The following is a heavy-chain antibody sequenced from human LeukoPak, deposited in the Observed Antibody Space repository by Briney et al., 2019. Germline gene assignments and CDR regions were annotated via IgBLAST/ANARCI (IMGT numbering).Heavy chain of an antibody. J-gene: IGHJ5*02. Sequence: SETLSLTCTVSGGSISSSSYYWGWIRQPPGKGLEWIGSIYYSGSTYYNPSLKSRVTISVDTSKNQFSLKLSSVTAADTAVYYCARQPPPGYSSGWNWFDPWGQGTLVTVSS. CDR3: ARQPPPGYSSGWNWFDP. CDR2: IYYSGST. V-gene: IGHV4-39*01. CDR1: GGSISSSSYY. D-gene: IGHD6-19*01.